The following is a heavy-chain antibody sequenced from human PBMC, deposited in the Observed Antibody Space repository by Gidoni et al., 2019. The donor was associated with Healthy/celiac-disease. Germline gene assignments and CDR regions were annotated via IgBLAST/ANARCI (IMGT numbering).Heavy chain of an antibody. J-gene: IGHJ4*02. Sequence: QVQLVQSGAEVKKPGASVTVPCKASGYTFTSYDINWVRQATGQGLEWMGWMNPNSGNTGYAQKFQGRVTMTRNTSISTAYMELSSLRSEDTAVYYCASGTVTTLPGTVILWGQGTLVTVSS. V-gene: IGHV1-8*01. D-gene: IGHD4-17*01. CDR1: GYTFTSYD. CDR3: ASGTVTTLPGTVIL. CDR2: MNPNSGNT.